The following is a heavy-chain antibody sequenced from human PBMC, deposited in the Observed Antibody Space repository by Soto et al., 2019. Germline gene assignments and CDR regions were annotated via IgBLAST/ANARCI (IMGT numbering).Heavy chain of an antibody. D-gene: IGHD5-18*01. Sequence: GGSLRLSCAASGFTFSSYGMHWVRQAPGKGLEWVAVISYDGSNKYYADSVKGRFTISRDNSKNTLYLQMNSLRAEDTAVYYCAKDQEMDTIGVEKYFDYWGQGTLVTVSS. CDR2: ISYDGSNK. J-gene: IGHJ4*02. V-gene: IGHV3-30*18. CDR1: GFTFSSYG. CDR3: AKDQEMDTIGVEKYFDY.